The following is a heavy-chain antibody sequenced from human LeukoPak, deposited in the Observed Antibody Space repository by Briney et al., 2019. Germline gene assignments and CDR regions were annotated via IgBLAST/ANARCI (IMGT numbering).Heavy chain of an antibody. V-gene: IGHV4-59*08. CDR3: ARQDVVVITAATYYYGMDV. J-gene: IGHJ6*02. CDR2: IYYSGST. D-gene: IGHD2-2*01. CDR1: GGSISSYY. Sequence: SETLSLTCTVSGGSISSYYWNWIRQPPGKGLEWIGYIYYSGSTNYNPSLKSRVTISVDTPKNQFSLKLSSVTAADTAVYYCARQDVVVITAATYYYGMDVWGQGTTVTVSS.